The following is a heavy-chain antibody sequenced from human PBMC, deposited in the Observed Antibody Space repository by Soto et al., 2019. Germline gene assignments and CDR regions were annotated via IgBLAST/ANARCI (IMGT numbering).Heavy chain of an antibody. V-gene: IGHV1-69*01. CDR2: VSPPFRTS. D-gene: IGHD3-10*01. Sequence: QVQLVQYGAEVKKPGSSLKVSCKTSGVSFNNNGIGLVRKAPGHGLEWMRGVSPPFRTSNYARKLQGSISITADASTGTVNMELSRLTSEDTAEYYCARVLYYGSVSYSPYGMEVWGQGTTVTVSS. CDR3: ARVLYYGSVSYSPYGMEV. CDR1: GVSFNNNG. J-gene: IGHJ6*02.